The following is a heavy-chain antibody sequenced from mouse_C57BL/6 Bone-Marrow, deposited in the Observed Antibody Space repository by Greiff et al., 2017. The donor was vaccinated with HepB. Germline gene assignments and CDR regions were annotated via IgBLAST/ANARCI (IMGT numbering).Heavy chain of an antibody. V-gene: IGHV1-81*01. J-gene: IGHJ2*01. CDR1: GYTFTSYG. CDR3: ARNYGSSKNY. D-gene: IGHD1-1*01. CDR2: IYPRSGNT. Sequence: QVQLKESGAELARPGASVKLSCKASGYTFTSYGISWVKQRTGQGLEWIGEIYPRSGNTYYNEKFKGKATLTADKSSSTAYMELRSLTSEDSAVYFCARNYGSSKNYWGQGTTLTVSS.